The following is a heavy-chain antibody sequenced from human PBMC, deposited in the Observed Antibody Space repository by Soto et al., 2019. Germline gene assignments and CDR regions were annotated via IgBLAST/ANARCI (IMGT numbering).Heavy chain of an antibody. Sequence: HPGGSLRLSCAASGFTFSNYAMSWVRQAPGRGLEWVSTINGGGGTTSYADSVKGRFTISRDNSKNTLFLDMNSLRVEDTAVYYCAKGWAVAGLSDYWGQGVLVTVSS. CDR2: INGGGGTT. J-gene: IGHJ4*02. CDR1: GFTFSNYA. D-gene: IGHD6-19*01. V-gene: IGHV3-23*01. CDR3: AKGWAVAGLSDY.